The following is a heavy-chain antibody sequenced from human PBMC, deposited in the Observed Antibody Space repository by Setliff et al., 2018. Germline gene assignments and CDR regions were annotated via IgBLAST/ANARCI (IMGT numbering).Heavy chain of an antibody. CDR2: IIPNSGNT. CDR1: GGTFSSYA. CDR3: ARVKVIVGATPRTYYMDV. D-gene: IGHD1-26*01. J-gene: IGHJ6*03. V-gene: IGHV1-8*03. Sequence: ASVKVSCKASGGTFSSYAISWVRQAPGQGLEWMGRIIPNSGNTGYAQKFQGRVTITRNTSISTAYMELSSLRSEDTAVYYCARVKVIVGATPRTYYMDVWGKGTTVTVSS.